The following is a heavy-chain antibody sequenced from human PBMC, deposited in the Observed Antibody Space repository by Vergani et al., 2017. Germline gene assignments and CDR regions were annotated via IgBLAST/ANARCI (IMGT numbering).Heavy chain of an antibody. Sequence: QVQLVQSGAEVKKPGSSVKVSCKASGGTFSSYAISWVRQAPGQGLEWMGRIIPIFGTANYAQKFQGRVTITAEESTSTAYMELSSLRSEDTAVYYCARDDNYDILTGYYNWFDPWGQGTLVTVSS. CDR1: GGTFSSYA. J-gene: IGHJ5*02. CDR3: ARDDNYDILTGYYNWFDP. CDR2: IIPIFGTA. V-gene: IGHV1-69*18. D-gene: IGHD3-9*01.